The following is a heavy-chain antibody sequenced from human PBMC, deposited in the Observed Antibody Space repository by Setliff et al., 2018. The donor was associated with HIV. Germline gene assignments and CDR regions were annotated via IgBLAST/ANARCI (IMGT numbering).Heavy chain of an antibody. V-gene: IGHV3-7*03. CDR3: VPETNTFVY. D-gene: IGHD2-8*01. Sequence: GGSLRLSCAASGFSFSSYWMSWVRQAPEKGLEWVANIKQDGSETYYLGSVKGRFTISRDNAKNSLYLQMTDMRAEDAALYYCVPETNTFVYWGPGTLVTVSS. J-gene: IGHJ4*02. CDR1: GFSFSSYW. CDR2: IKQDGSET.